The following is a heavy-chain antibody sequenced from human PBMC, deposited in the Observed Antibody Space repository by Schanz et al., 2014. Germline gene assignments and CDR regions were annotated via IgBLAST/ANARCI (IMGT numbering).Heavy chain of an antibody. CDR1: GGTFSSFA. J-gene: IGHJ6*02. CDR2: IIPILDIT. D-gene: IGHD4-4*01. CDR3: ASALTTWGGMDV. V-gene: IGHV1-69*04. Sequence: QVQLVQSGAEVKKPGSSVKVSCTASGGTFSSFAIFWVRQAPGQGLEWMGTIIPILDITNYAQKFQGRVTITADKSTSTAYMELSNLRSEDTAVYYCASALTTWGGMDVWGQGTTVTVSS.